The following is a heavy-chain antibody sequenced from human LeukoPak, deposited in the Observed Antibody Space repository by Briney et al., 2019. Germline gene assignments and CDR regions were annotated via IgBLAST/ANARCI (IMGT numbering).Heavy chain of an antibody. CDR3: AKDRDDILTGSSFDY. V-gene: IGHV3-9*01. CDR2: ISWNSGSI. Sequence: PGGSLRLSCAASGFTFDDYAMHWVRQAPGKGLEWVSGISWNSGSIGYADSVKGRFTISRDNAKNSLYLQMNSLRAEDTALYYCAKDRDDILTGSSFDYWGQGTLVTVSS. D-gene: IGHD3-9*01. CDR1: GFTFDDYA. J-gene: IGHJ4*02.